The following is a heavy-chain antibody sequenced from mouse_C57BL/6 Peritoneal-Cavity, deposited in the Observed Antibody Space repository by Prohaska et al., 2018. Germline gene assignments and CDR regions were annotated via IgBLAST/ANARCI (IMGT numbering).Heavy chain of an antibody. CDR2: ISNLAYSI. CDR3: ARHGSNYAMDY. CDR1: VFTFSDYG. V-gene: IGHV5-15*01. J-gene: IGHJ4*01. Sequence: EVKLVESGGGLVQPGGSLKLPCAASVFTFSDYGMAWFRLATRKGPDWVAFISNLAYSIYYADTVTGRFTISRENAKNTLYLEMSSLRSEDTAMYYCARHGSNYAMDYWGQGTSVTVSS.